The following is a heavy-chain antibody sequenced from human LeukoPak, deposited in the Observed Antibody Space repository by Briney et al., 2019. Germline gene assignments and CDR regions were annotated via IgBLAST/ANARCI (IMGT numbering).Heavy chain of an antibody. CDR3: ARDTNMYYYDSSGPTGGFDY. D-gene: IGHD3-22*01. J-gene: IGHJ4*02. CDR2: ISYDGSNK. V-gene: IGHV3-30*04. Sequence: PGGSLRLSCAASGFTFCSYAMHWVRQAPGKGLEWVAVISYDGSNKYYADSVKGRFTISRDNSRNTLYLQMNSLRAEDTAVYYCARDTNMYYYDSSGPTGGFDYWGQGTLVTVSS. CDR1: GFTFCSYA.